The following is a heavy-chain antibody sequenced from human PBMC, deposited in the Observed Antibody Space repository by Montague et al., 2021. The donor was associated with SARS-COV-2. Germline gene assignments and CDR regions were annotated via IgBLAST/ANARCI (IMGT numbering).Heavy chain of an antibody. CDR3: ARDSSSWYYWFDP. V-gene: IGHV4-39*01. CDR2: LYYTGXT. CDR1: GGSISSSSYY. D-gene: IGHD6-13*01. Sequence: SETRSLTCTVSGGSISSSSYYWGWIRQPPGKGLEWIGSLYYTGXTXYXXXXKSRVTISVDTSKNQFSLKLSSVTAADTAVYYCARDSSSWYYWFDPWGQGTLVTVSS. J-gene: IGHJ5*02.